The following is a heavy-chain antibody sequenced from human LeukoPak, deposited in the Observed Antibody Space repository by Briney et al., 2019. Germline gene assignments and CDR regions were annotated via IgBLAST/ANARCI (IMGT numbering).Heavy chain of an antibody. CDR3: ARTTYYYDSSGPRWFDP. Sequence: ASVKVSCKPSGYTFTSYGIIWVRQAPGQGLEWMGWISAYNGNTNYAQKLQGRVTMTTDTSTSTAYMELRSLRSDDTAVYYCARTTYYYDSSGPRWFDPWGQGTLVTVSS. D-gene: IGHD3-22*01. J-gene: IGHJ5*02. CDR2: ISAYNGNT. CDR1: GYTFTSYG. V-gene: IGHV1-18*01.